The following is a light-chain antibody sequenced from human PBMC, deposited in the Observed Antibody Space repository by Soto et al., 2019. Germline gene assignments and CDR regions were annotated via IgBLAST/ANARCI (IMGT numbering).Light chain of an antibody. J-gene: IGLJ3*02. CDR2: DVS. V-gene: IGLV2-11*01. CDR3: CSWGGSYTV. Sequence: QSVLTQPRSVSGSPGQSVTISCTGTSSDVGNYNYVSWYQQHPGKAPKLMIYDVSKRPSGVPDRFSGSKSGNTASLTISGLKCEDEADYYCCSWGGSYTVFCGGTEVTVL. CDR1: SSDVGNYNY.